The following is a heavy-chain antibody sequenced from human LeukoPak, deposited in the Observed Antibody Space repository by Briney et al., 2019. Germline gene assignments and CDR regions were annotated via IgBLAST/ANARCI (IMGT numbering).Heavy chain of an antibody. D-gene: IGHD2-15*01. V-gene: IGHV3-48*03. CDR3: ARGLGFCNGVSCYRYYFDY. CDR1: GFTFSTYE. J-gene: IGHJ4*02. CDR2: ISSSGSSI. Sequence: GGSLRLSCAASGFTFSTYEMNWLRQAPGKGLEWVSYISSSGSSIYYADSVKGRFTISRDNAKNSLYLHMSSLRAEDTAVYYCARGLGFCNGVSCYRYYFDYWGQGALVTVSP.